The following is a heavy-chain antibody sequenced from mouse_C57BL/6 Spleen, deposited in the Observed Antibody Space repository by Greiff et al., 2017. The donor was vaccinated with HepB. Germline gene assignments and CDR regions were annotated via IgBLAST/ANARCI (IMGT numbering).Heavy chain of an antibody. CDR1: GFTFSSYG. J-gene: IGHJ1*03. V-gene: IGHV5-6*01. Sequence: VQLQESGGDLVKPGGSLKLSCAASGFTFSSYGMSWVRQTPDKRLEWVATISSGGSYTYYPDSVKGRFTISRDNAKNTLYLQMSSLKSEDTAMYYCARRGYYGSSYWYFDVWGTGTTVTVSS. CDR2: ISSGGSYT. CDR3: ARRGYYGSSYWYFDV. D-gene: IGHD1-1*01.